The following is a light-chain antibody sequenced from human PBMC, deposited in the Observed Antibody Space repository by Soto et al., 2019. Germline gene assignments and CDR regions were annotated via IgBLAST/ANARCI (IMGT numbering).Light chain of an antibody. CDR3: QPSYSTPPT. Sequence: DIQMTQSPSSLSASVGDRVTMTCRASQSISSYLNWYQQKPGKAPKLLIYAASSLQSGVPSRFSGSGSGTDFTLTISSLQPEDFATYYCQPSYSTPPTFGQGTRLEIK. J-gene: IGKJ5*01. CDR2: AAS. V-gene: IGKV1-39*01. CDR1: QSISSY.